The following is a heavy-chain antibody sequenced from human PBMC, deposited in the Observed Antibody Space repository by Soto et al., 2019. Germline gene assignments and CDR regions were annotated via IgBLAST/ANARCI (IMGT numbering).Heavy chain of an antibody. CDR1: GYTFVDYG. V-gene: IGHV1-18*04. Sequence: QVQLVQSGVEVKKPGASVKVSCKASGYTFVDYGFSWVRQAPGQGLEWKGWISPYNGNTHYVETFQGRVTMTTDTSTSTAFMELRTLTSDDTAVYYCARVPTPTHGDSNKNNFLDPWGQGTLVTVSS. J-gene: IGHJ5*02. D-gene: IGHD3-10*01. CDR3: ARVPTPTHGDSNKNNFLDP. CDR2: ISPYNGNT.